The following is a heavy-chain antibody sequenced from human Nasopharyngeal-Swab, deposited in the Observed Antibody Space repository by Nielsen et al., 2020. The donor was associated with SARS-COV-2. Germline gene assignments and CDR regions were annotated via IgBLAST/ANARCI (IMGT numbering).Heavy chain of an antibody. CDR1: GCTFSSCW. J-gene: IGHJ4*02. CDR3: ARGSGPHGSWDY. V-gene: IGHV3-74*01. D-gene: IGHD1-26*01. CDR2: ISGDGSST. Sequence: GESLKISCVASGCTFSSCWMHWVRQVPGKGLVWISRISGDGSSTSYADSVKGRLTISRDNAKNTLYLQINTLTGEDTAVYHCARGSGPHGSWDYWGQGTLVTVSS.